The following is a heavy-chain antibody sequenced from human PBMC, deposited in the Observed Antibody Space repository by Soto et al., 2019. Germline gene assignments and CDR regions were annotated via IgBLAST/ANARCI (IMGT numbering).Heavy chain of an antibody. CDR3: ARGHQLERCFAY. Sequence: QVQLQQWGAGLLKPSETLSLTCAVYGGSFSGYYWSWIRQPPGKGLEWIGEINHSGSTNYNPSLKSRVTISVDTSKNQSSLKLSSVTAADTGVYYCARGHQLERCFAYWGQGTLVTVSS. CDR2: INHSGST. V-gene: IGHV4-34*01. CDR1: GGSFSGYY. D-gene: IGHD6-6*01. J-gene: IGHJ4*02.